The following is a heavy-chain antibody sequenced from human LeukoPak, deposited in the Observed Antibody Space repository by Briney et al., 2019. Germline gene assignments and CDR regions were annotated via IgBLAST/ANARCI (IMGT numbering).Heavy chain of an antibody. D-gene: IGHD3-22*01. CDR3: ARAHYYHSSGYYYLDYYYGMDV. CDR1: GGSFSGYY. V-gene: IGHV4-34*01. CDR2: INHSGST. Sequence: PSETLSLTCAVYGGSFSGYYWSWIRQPPGKGLEWIGEINHSGSTNYNPSLKSRVTISVDTSKNQFSLKLSSVTAADTAVYYCARAHYYHSSGYYYLDYYYGMDVWGQGTTVTVSS. J-gene: IGHJ6*02.